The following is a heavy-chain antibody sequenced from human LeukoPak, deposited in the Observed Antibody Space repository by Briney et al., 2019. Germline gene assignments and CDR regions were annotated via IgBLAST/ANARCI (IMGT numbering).Heavy chain of an antibody. CDR2: MSSDGSKK. J-gene: IGHJ3*02. CDR3: ARDLIWGYYDSSGSGAFDI. Sequence: LAGGSLRLSCAASGFTFSSYAMHWVRQTPGKGLEWVAVMSSDGSKKYYADSVKGRFTISRDNSKNTQYLQMNSLRAEDTAVYYCARDLIWGYYDSSGSGAFDIWGQGTMVTVSS. CDR1: GFTFSSYA. V-gene: IGHV3-30-3*01. D-gene: IGHD3-22*01.